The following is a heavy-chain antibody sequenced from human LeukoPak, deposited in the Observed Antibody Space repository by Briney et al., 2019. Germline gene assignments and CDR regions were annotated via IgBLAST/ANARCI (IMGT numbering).Heavy chain of an antibody. CDR2: ISYDGSNK. D-gene: IGHD3-10*01. J-gene: IGHJ4*02. CDR1: GFTFSSYA. Sequence: PGRSLRLSCAASGFTFSSYAMHWVRQAPGKGLEWVSIISYDGSNKFYADSVKGRFTISRDNSKNTLFLQMDSLRAEDTAVYYCASSLWFGELLFDIDYWGQGTLVTVSS. V-gene: IGHV3-30*03. CDR3: ASSLWFGELLFDIDY.